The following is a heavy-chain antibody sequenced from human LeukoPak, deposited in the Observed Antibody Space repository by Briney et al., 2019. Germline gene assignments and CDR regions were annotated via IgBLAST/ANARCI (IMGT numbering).Heavy chain of an antibody. CDR2: IYYSGST. V-gene: IGHV4-30-4*01. D-gene: IGHD5-18*01. CDR3: ARVVYSYGEADY. J-gene: IGHJ4*02. CDR1: GGSISSGDYY. Sequence: SQTLSLTCTVSGGSISSGDYYWSWIRQPPGKGLEWIGYIYYSGSTYYNPSLKSRVTISVDTSKNQFSLKLSSVTAADTAVYYCARVVYSYGEADYWGQGTLVTVSS.